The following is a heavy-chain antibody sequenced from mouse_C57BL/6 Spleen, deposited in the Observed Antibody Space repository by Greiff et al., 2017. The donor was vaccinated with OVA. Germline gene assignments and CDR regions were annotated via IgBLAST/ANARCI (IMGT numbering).Heavy chain of an antibody. V-gene: IGHV5-17*01. CDR1: GFTFSDYG. CDR3: ARRLFNYCAMDY. Sequence: DVQLVESGGGLVKPGGSLKLSCAASGFTFSDYGMHWVRQAPEKGLEWVAYISSGSSTIYYADAVKGRFTISRDNAKNTLFLQMTSLRSEDTAMYYCARRLFNYCAMDYWGKGTSVTVSS. D-gene: IGHD1-2*01. J-gene: IGHJ4*01. CDR2: ISSGSSTI.